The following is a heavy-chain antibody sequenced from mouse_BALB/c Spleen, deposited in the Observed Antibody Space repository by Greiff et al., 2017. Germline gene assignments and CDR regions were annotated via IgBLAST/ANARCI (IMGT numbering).Heavy chain of an antibody. D-gene: IGHD2-1*01. Sequence: QVQLQQPGAELVKPGASVKLSCKASGYTFTSYYMYWVKQRPGQGLEWIGGINPSNGGTNFNEKFKSKATLTVDKSSSTAYMQLSSLTSEDSAVYYCTRTFYYGSAPFAYWGQGTLVTVSA. CDR2: INPSNGGT. V-gene: IGHV1S81*02. CDR3: TRTFYYGSAPFAY. CDR1: GYTFTSYY. J-gene: IGHJ3*01.